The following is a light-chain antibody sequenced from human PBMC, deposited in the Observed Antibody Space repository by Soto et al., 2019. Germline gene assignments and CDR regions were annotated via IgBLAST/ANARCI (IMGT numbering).Light chain of an antibody. V-gene: IGLV1-40*01. Sequence: QSVLTQPPSVSGAPGQRVTISCTGSSSNIGAGYDVQWYQQLPGAAPRLLIFGNTNRPSGVPDRFSGSRSGTSASLAISGLQAEDEAHYYCQSYDISLSVSVVFGGGTQLTVL. J-gene: IGLJ2*01. CDR1: SSNIGAGYD. CDR2: GNT. CDR3: QSYDISLSVSVV.